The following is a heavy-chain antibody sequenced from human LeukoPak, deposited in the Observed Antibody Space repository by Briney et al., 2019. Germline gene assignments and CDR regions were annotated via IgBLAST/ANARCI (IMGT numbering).Heavy chain of an antibody. CDR1: GFTFSNYA. V-gene: IGHV3-30-3*01. CDR2: ISYDGSNK. CDR3: ARGKGYYDSSGYYSWFDP. Sequence: PGRSLRLSCAASGFTFSNYAMHWVRQAPGKGLEWVAVISYDGSNKYYADSVKGRFTISRDNSKNTLYLQMNSLRAEDTAVYYCARGKGYYDSSGYYSWFDPWGQGTLVTVSS. J-gene: IGHJ5*02. D-gene: IGHD3-22*01.